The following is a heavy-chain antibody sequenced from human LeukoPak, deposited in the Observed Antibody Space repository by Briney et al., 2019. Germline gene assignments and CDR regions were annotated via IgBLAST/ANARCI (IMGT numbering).Heavy chain of an antibody. CDR2: ILHSGYT. CDR1: GGSLGRSNTY. V-gene: IGHV4-39*01. D-gene: IGHD2-21*01. CDR3: ARHRGGGGYHYMDV. Sequence: PSDTLSLTCTVSGGSLGRSNTYWGWIRQTPGKGLEWLGTILHSGYTYNNPSLKSRVTMSVDSSKNQFSLSLSSVTAADTAVYFCARHRGGGGYHYMDVWGKGTTVIVPS. J-gene: IGHJ6*03.